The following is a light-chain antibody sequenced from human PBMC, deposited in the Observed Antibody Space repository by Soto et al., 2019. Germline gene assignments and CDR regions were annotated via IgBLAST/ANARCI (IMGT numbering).Light chain of an antibody. CDR1: QSINSW. V-gene: IGKV1-5*01. CDR3: QQYYTSPWT. CDR2: DAS. J-gene: IGKJ1*01. Sequence: DIQMTQSPSTLSASVGDRVTITCRASQSINSWLAWYQQKPGKAPNLLIYDASTLESGVPPRFSGSGSGTEFALTTSSLQPDDVAIYYCQQYYTSPWTFGQGTKVEIK.